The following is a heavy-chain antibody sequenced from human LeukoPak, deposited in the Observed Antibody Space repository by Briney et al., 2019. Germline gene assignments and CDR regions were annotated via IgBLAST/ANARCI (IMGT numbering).Heavy chain of an antibody. CDR2: ISGSGGST. Sequence: PGGSLRLSCAASGFTFSSYAMSWVRQAPGKGLEWVSAISGSGGSTYYADSVKGRFTISRDNSKNTLYLQMNSLRAEDTAVYYCAKDNNYDILTGYYFGHWGQGTLVTVSS. CDR1: GFTFSSYA. J-gene: IGHJ5*02. D-gene: IGHD3-9*01. V-gene: IGHV3-23*01. CDR3: AKDNNYDILTGYYFGH.